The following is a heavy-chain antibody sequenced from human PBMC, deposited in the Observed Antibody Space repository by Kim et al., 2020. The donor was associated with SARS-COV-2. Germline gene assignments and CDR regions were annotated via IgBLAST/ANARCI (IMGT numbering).Heavy chain of an antibody. CDR1: GGTFSSYA. J-gene: IGHJ5*02. V-gene: IGHV1-69*13. D-gene: IGHD5-12*01. CDR3: ARDRIVATILAAAGTWHGFDP. Sequence: SVKVSCKASGGTFSSYAISWVRQAPGQGLEWMGGIIPIFGTANYAQKFQGRVTITADESTSTAYMELSSLRSEDTAVYYCARDRIVATILAAAGTWHGFDPWGQGTLVTVSS. CDR2: IIPIFGTA.